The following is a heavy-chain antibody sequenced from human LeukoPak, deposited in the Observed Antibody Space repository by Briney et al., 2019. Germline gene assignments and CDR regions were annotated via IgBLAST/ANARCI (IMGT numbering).Heavy chain of an antibody. Sequence: ASVKVSCKASGYTFTSYGISWVRQAPGQGLEWMGWISAYNGNTNYAQKLQGRVTMTTDTSTSTAYMVLRSLRSDDTAVYYCARVTYYDFWSGSTQNWFDPWGQGTLVTVSS. CDR2: ISAYNGNT. CDR3: ARVTYYDFWSGSTQNWFDP. D-gene: IGHD3-3*01. CDR1: GYTFTSYG. J-gene: IGHJ5*02. V-gene: IGHV1-18*01.